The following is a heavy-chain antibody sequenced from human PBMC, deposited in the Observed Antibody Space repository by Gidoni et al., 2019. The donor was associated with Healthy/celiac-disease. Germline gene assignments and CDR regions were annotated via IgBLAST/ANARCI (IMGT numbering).Heavy chain of an antibody. Sequence: QVQLVESGGGLVKPGGSLRLSCAASGFTFSDYYMSWIRPAPGKGLEWVSSISSSCSTIYYDDPVKGRFTISRDNAKNSLYLQMNSLRAEDTAVYYCASLYGSGSYDPYDYWGQGTLVTVSS. CDR1: GFTFSDYY. CDR2: ISSSCSTI. CDR3: ASLYGSGSYDPYDY. V-gene: IGHV3-11*01. D-gene: IGHD3-10*01. J-gene: IGHJ4*02.